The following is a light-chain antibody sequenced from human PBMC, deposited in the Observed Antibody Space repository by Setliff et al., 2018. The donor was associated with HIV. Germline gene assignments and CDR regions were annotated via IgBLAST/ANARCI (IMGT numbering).Light chain of an antibody. CDR3: CSYTSSLTYV. V-gene: IGLV2-14*03. J-gene: IGLJ1*01. CDR1: SSDVGSYNF. CDR2: DVT. Sequence: QSALTQPASVSGSPGQSITLSCTGTSSDVGSYNFVSWYQQHPGRAPKLMIYDVTKRPSGVSDRFSGSKSGNTASLTISGLQTEDEADYYCCSYTSSLTYVFETGTKV.